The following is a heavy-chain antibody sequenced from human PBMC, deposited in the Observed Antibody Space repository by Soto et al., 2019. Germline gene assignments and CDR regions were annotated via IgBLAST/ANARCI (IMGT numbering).Heavy chain of an antibody. CDR1: GGTFSRYA. CDR3: EREHTITSGPLGY. D-gene: IGHD6-19*01. CDR2: IIPSFGTA. J-gene: IGHJ4*02. V-gene: IGHV1-69*01. Sequence: QVQLVQSGAGVKKPGSSVKVSCKASGGTFSRYAISWARQAPGQGLEWMGGIIPSFGTANYAQKFQGRVTITADEATTTGYTELSSLSSADTAVSYCEREHTITSGPLGYGGQGTLVIVSS.